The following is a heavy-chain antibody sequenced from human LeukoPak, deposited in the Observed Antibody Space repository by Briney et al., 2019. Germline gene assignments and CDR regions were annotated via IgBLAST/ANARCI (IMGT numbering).Heavy chain of an antibody. CDR3: ARDDSSGRGYSY. CDR1: GYTFTDYY. J-gene: IGHJ4*02. V-gene: IGHV1-2*02. CDR2: INPNSGGT. Sequence: ASVTVSCKASGYTFTDYYMHWVRQAPGQGLAWMGWINPNSGGTNYAQKFQGRVTMTRDTSISTAYMELSRLRSDDTAVYYCARDDSSGRGYSYWGQGTLVTVSS. D-gene: IGHD3-22*01.